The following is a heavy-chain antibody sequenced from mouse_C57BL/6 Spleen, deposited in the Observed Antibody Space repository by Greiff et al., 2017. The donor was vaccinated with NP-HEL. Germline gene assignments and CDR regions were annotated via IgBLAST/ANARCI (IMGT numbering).Heavy chain of an antibody. CDR2: IDPETGGT. V-gene: IGHV1-15*01. D-gene: IGHD1-1*01. CDR3: TRRAYYGSSYDAMDY. Sequence: QVQLQQSGAELVRPGASVTLSCKASGYTFTDYDMHWVKQTPVHGLEWIGAIDPETGGTAYNQKFKGKAILTADKSSSTAYMELRSLTSEDSAVYYCTRRAYYGSSYDAMDYWGQGTSVTVSS. J-gene: IGHJ4*01. CDR1: GYTFTDYD.